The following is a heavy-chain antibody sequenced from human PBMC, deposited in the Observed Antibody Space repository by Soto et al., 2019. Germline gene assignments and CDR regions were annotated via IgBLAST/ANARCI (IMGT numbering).Heavy chain of an antibody. V-gene: IGHV4-4*07. D-gene: IGHD3-16*01. CDR1: GGSISSYY. Sequence: SETLSLTCTVSGGSISSYYCSWIRQAAGKGLEWVGRIDTSGTTNYNPSLRSRVTMSVDASKNQFSLNLSSVTAADTAVYFCARGPRGYVYYHGMDVWGQGTTVTVSS. J-gene: IGHJ6*02. CDR3: ARGPRGYVYYHGMDV. CDR2: IDTSGTT.